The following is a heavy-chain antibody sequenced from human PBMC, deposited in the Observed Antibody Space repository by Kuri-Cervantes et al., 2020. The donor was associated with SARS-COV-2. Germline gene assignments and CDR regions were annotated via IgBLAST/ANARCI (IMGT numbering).Heavy chain of an antibody. CDR3: ARDNILFSGSGFDS. CDR2: FYSMGIT. J-gene: IGHJ4*02. CDR1: GGTINNYY. D-gene: IGHD1-26*01. Sequence: SETLSLTVSVSGGTINNYYWSGIRQPPGKGLEWIGDFYSMGITNYDPSLKSRVTISADTSPNPLSLKLTSVTAADSAVYYCARDNILFSGSGFDSWGPGALVTVSS. V-gene: IGHV4-59*01.